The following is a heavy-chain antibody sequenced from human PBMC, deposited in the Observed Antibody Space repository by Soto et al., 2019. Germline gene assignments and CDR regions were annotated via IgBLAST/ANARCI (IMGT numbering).Heavy chain of an antibody. CDR3: ARGRIVASIHDAFEI. Sequence: VKVSCKASGYPFTSYGISWVRQAPGQGLEWVAWISAYNGNRDTAQKFQGRVTMTLDTSTDTAHMELGDLTSADTGVYYCARGRIVASIHDAFEIWGQGTKVTVSS. J-gene: IGHJ3*02. CDR2: ISAYNGNR. V-gene: IGHV1-18*01. D-gene: IGHD5-12*01. CDR1: GYPFTSYG.